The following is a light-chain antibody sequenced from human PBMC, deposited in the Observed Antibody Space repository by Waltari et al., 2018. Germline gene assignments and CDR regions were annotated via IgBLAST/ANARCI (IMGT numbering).Light chain of an antibody. Sequence: QAVVTQEPSLTVSPGGTVTLTCGSSTGSVANSHYPYWFQQKPGQAPRTLIYDTSNTYPWTPARFSGSLLGGKAALTLSGGQPEDEADYYCMLSYNGVRVFGGGTKLTVL. CDR1: TGSVANSHY. CDR2: DTS. CDR3: MLSYNGVRV. J-gene: IGLJ2*01. V-gene: IGLV7-46*01.